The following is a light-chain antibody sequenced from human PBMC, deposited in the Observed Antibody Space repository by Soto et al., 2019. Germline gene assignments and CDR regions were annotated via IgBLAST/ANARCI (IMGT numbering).Light chain of an antibody. J-gene: IGLJ1*01. V-gene: IGLV2-14*01. CDR3: SSYTSTSTRV. CDR2: EVS. CDR1: SSDVGGYSY. Sequence: QSVLTQPALVSGSPGQSITISCTGTSSDVGGYSYVSWYQHPPGKAPKLRISEVSNRPSGVSNRFSGSKSGNTASLTISGLQAEDQADYYCSSYTSTSTRVFGTGTKVTVL.